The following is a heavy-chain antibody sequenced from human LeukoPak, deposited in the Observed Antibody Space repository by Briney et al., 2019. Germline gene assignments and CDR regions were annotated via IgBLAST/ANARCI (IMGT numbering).Heavy chain of an antibody. J-gene: IGHJ3*02. CDR1: GGSISSGSYY. CDR3: ARAVSGYHRPAFDI. D-gene: IGHD5-12*01. CDR2: IYTSGST. Sequence: SETLSLTCTVSGGSISSGSYYWSWIRQPAGKGLEWIGRIYTSGSTNYNPSLKSPVTISVDTSKNQFSLKLSSVTAADTAVYYCARAVSGYHRPAFDIWGQGTMVTVSS. V-gene: IGHV4-61*02.